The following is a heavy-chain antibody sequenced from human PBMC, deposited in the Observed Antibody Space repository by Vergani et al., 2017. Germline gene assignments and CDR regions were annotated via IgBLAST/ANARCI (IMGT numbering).Heavy chain of an antibody. CDR2: IYPGDSDT. D-gene: IGHD3-3*01. CDR1: GYSFTSYW. V-gene: IGHV5-51*01. Sequence: EVQLVQSGAEVKKPGESLKISCKGSGYSFTSYWIGWVRQMPGKGLEWMGIIYPGDSDTRYSPSFQGKVTISADKSISTAYLQWSSLKASDTAMYYCARADYDFWSGYSNFDYWGQGTLVTVSS. J-gene: IGHJ4*02. CDR3: ARADYDFWSGYSNFDY.